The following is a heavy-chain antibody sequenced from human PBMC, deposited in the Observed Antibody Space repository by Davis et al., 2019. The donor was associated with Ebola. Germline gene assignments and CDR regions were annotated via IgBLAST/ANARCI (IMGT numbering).Heavy chain of an antibody. V-gene: IGHV4-38-2*02. CDR2: VYHSGNT. CDR1: GYSISSGYY. D-gene: IGHD3-16*01. CDR3: ARAQYVRLLDY. J-gene: IGHJ4*02. Sequence: GSLRLSCTVSGYSISSGYYWGWIRQPPGKGLEWVAYVYHSGNTNYNPFYNPSLKSRVTIAMDTSKNQVSLKLSSVTAADTAVYYCARAQYVRLLDYWGQGTLVTVSS.